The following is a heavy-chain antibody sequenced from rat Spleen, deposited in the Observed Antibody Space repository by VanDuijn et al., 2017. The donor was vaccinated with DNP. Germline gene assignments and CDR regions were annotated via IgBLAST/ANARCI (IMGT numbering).Heavy chain of an antibody. D-gene: IGHD5-1*01. CDR3: TRHSWELDY. V-gene: IGHV5S13*01. Sequence: EVQLVESGGGLVQPGRSLKLSCAASGFSFRDYYMAWVRQAPTKGLEWVAYISSGGGNTYYRDSVMGRFTISRDNAKNTQYLQMDSLRSEDTATYYCTRHSWELDYWGQGVMVTVSS. CDR2: ISSGGGNT. CDR1: GFSFRDYY. J-gene: IGHJ2*01.